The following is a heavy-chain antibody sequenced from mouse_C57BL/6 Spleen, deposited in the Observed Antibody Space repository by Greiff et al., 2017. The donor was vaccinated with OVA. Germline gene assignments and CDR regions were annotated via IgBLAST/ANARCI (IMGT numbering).Heavy chain of an antibody. D-gene: IGHD4-1*01. CDR1: GFTFSSYP. CDR3: ARELGRYWYFDV. Sequence: EVMLVESGGGLVKPGGSLKLSCAASGFTFSSYPMSWVRQTPEKRLEWVATISGGGGNTYSPDSVQGRFTISRDNAKNTLYLQMSSLRSEDTAVDYCARELGRYWYFDVWGTGTTVTVSS. CDR2: ISGGGGNT. V-gene: IGHV5-9*01. J-gene: IGHJ1*03.